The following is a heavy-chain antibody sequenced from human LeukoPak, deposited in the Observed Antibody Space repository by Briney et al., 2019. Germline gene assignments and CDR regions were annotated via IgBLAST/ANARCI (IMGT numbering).Heavy chain of an antibody. CDR1: GFTFNYYA. J-gene: IGHJ4*02. V-gene: IGHV3-23*01. Sequence: PGGSLRLSCAASGFTFNYYAMSWVRQAPGKGLEWVSSISDNEGRTYYTDSVKGRFTISRDNTKNTVYLQMHNLRADDTAVYFCARHDSFIPYWGQGALVIVSS. CDR3: ARHDSFIPY. D-gene: IGHD5-18*01. CDR2: ISDNEGRT.